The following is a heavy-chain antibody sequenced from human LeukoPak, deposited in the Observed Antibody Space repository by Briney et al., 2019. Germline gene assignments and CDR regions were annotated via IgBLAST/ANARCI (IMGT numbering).Heavy chain of an antibody. J-gene: IGHJ3*02. CDR2: IYHSGST. V-gene: IGHV4-30-2*01. D-gene: IGHD3/OR15-3a*01. CDR3: ARSGYYTVGTFDI. Sequence: SQTLSLTCAVSGASISSGSYSWSWIRQPPGKGLEWIGYIYHSGSTYDNPSLSSRVTISVGRSKNQFSLKLSSVTAADTAVYYCARSGYYTVGTFDIWGQGTMVTVSS. CDR1: GASISSGSYS.